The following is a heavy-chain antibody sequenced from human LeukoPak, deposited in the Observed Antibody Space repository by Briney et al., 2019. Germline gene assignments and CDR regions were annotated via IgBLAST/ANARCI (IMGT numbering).Heavy chain of an antibody. V-gene: IGHV1-18*01. CDR3: ARIRYDFWSGYYHYYYYGMDV. D-gene: IGHD3-3*01. J-gene: IGHJ6*02. CDR1: GYTFTSYG. Sequence: ASVRVSCKASGYTFTSYGISWVRQAPGQGLERMGWISAYNGNTNYAQKLQGRVTMTTDTSTSTAYMELRSLRSDDTAVYYCARIRYDFWSGYYHYYYYGMDVWGQGTTVTVSS. CDR2: ISAYNGNT.